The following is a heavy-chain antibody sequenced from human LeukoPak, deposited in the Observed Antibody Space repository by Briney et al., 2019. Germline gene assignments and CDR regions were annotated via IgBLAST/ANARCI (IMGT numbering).Heavy chain of an antibody. CDR1: GFTFDDYA. CDR3: ARGNAGGDY. V-gene: IGHV3-9*01. J-gene: IGHJ4*02. D-gene: IGHD1-1*01. CDR2: LNWNSGGI. Sequence: GGSLRLSCAASGFTFDDYAMHWVRQAPGKGLEWVSGLNWNSGGIVYADSVKGRFTISRDDSKNSVSLQMNRLKSEDTALYYCARGNAGGDYWGQGTLVIVSS.